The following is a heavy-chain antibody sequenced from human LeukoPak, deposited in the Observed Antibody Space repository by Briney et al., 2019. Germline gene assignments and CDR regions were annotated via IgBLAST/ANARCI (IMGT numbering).Heavy chain of an antibody. Sequence: PGGSLRLSCAASGFTFSSYAMSWVRQAPGKGLEWVSAISGSGGSTYYADSVKGRFTISRDNSKNTLYLQMNSLRAEDKAVYYCPKGGSITIFGGFIPYLDYWARGTLVTVSS. V-gene: IGHV3-23*01. CDR3: PKGGSITIFGGFIPYLDY. CDR1: GFTFSSYA. D-gene: IGHD3-3*01. CDR2: ISGSGGST. J-gene: IGHJ4*02.